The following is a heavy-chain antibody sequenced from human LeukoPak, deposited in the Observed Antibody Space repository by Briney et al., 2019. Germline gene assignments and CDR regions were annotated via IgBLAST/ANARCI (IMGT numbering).Heavy chain of an antibody. Sequence: SETLSLTCTVSGGSISSGGYYWSWIRQPPGKGLEWIGYIYHSGSTYYNPSLKSRVTISVDRSKNQFSLKLSSVTAADTAVYYCARGNIAAAGFDYWGQGTLVTVSS. D-gene: IGHD6-13*01. CDR2: IYHSGST. CDR3: ARGNIAAAGFDY. J-gene: IGHJ4*02. V-gene: IGHV4-30-2*01. CDR1: GGSISSGGYY.